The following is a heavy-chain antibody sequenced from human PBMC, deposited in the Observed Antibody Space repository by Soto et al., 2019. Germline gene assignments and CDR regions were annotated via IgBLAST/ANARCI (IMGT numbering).Heavy chain of an antibody. CDR3: ARVVLPGYYRGDAFDI. CDR1: GYTFTSYG. J-gene: IGHJ3*02. CDR2: ISPYNGNT. D-gene: IGHD3-9*01. V-gene: IGHV1-18*01. Sequence: ASVKVSCKASGYTFTSYGISWVRQAPGQGLEWMGWISPYNGNTNYAQKLQGRVTMTTDTSTSTAYMELRSLRSDDTAVYYCARVVLPGYYRGDAFDIWGQGTMVTVSS.